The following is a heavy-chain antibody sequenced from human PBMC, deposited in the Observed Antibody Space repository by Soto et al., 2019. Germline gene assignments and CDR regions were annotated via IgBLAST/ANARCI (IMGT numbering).Heavy chain of an antibody. V-gene: IGHV1-3*01. D-gene: IGHD3-3*01. CDR3: ARAHDFWSGYYIGLFDY. J-gene: IGHJ4*02. Sequence: GASVKVSCKASGYTFTSYAMHWVRQAPGQRLEWMGWINAGNGNTKYSQKFQGRVTITRDTSASTAYMELSSLRSEDTAVYYCARAHDFWSGYYIGLFDYWGQGTLVTVSS. CDR2: INAGNGNT. CDR1: GYTFTSYA.